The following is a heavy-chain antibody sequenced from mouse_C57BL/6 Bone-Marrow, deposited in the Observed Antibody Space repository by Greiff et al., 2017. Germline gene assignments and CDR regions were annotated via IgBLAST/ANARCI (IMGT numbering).Heavy chain of an antibody. Sequence: VQLQPPGAELVRPGSSVKLSCKAPGYTFTSYWMHWVKQRPIQGLEWIGNIDPSDSETHYNQKFKDKATLTVDKSSSTAYMQLSSLTSEDSAVYYCARWLLGGTNFDYWGQGTTLTVSS. J-gene: IGHJ2*01. D-gene: IGHD2-3*01. CDR2: IDPSDSET. CDR3: ARWLLGGTNFDY. CDR1: GYTFTSYW. V-gene: IGHV1-52*01.